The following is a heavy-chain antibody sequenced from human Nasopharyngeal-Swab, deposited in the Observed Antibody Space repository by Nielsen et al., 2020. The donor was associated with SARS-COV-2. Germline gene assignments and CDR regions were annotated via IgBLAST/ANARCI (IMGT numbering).Heavy chain of an antibody. CDR3: ARFYVRSGRYSGSDPEDY. D-gene: IGHD1-26*01. CDR1: GFTFSDYY. CDR2: ISSSGSTI. Sequence: GGSLRLSCAASGFTFSDYYISWIRQAPGKGLEWVSYISSSGSTIYYADSVKGRFTISRDNAKNSLYLQMNSLRAEDTAVYYCARFYVRSGRYSGSDPEDYWGQGTLVTVAS. J-gene: IGHJ4*02. V-gene: IGHV3-11*01.